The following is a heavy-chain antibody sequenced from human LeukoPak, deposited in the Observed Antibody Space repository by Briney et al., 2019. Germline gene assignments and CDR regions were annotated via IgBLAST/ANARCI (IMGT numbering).Heavy chain of an antibody. CDR1: GGTFSSYA. Sequence: SVKVSCKASGGTFSSYAISWVRQAPGQGLEWMGRIIPILGIANYAQKFQGRVTITADKSTSTAYMELSSLRSEDTAVYYCAREKAVVDIEATTEITFFDYWGQGTLVTASS. V-gene: IGHV1-69*04. CDR2: IIPILGIA. D-gene: IGHD5-12*01. CDR3: AREKAVVDIEATTEITFFDY. J-gene: IGHJ4*02.